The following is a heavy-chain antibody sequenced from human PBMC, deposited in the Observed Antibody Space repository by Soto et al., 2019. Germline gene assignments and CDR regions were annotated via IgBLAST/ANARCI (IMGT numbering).Heavy chain of an antibody. CDR3: ARRYGGHFDY. Sequence: SETLSLTCAVSGGSISSSNWWSWVRQPPGKGLEWIGEIYHSGSTHNNPALKSRVTMSIDTYTNQFSLKMNSVTAADTAVYYCARRYGGHFDYWGQGTLVTVSS. CDR2: IYHSGST. V-gene: IGHV4-4*02. CDR1: GGSISSSNW. J-gene: IGHJ4*02. D-gene: IGHD4-17*01.